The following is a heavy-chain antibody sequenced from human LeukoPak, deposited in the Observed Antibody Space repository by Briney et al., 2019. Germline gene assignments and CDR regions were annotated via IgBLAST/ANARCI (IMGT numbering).Heavy chain of an antibody. CDR3: ARFHTAMVLDY. Sequence: SQTLSLTCTVSGGSISSGDYYWSWIRQPPGKGLEWIGYIYYSGSTYYNPSLKSRVTISVDTSKNQFSLKLSSVTAADTAVYCCARFHTAMVLDYWGQGTLVTVSS. CDR2: IYYSGST. V-gene: IGHV4-30-4*01. J-gene: IGHJ4*02. CDR1: GGSISSGDYY. D-gene: IGHD5-18*01.